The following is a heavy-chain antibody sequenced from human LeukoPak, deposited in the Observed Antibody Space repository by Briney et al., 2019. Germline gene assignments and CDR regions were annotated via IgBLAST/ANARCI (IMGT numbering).Heavy chain of an antibody. D-gene: IGHD4-23*01. Sequence: GESLKISCQGSGYTFTSYWIGWVRQMPGKGLEWMGIIYPGDSDTRYSPSFQGQVTISADKSISTAYLQWSSLKASDTAMYYCARQGGKRSYYFDYWGQGTLVTVSS. CDR1: GYTFTSYW. CDR3: ARQGGKRSYYFDY. J-gene: IGHJ4*02. CDR2: IYPGDSDT. V-gene: IGHV5-51*01.